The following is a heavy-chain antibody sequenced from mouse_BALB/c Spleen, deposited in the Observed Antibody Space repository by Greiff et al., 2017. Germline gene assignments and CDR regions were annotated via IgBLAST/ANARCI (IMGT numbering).Heavy chain of an antibody. CDR3: ARRHGSSWGLAY. Sequence: EVKLVESGGGLVKPGGSLKLSCAASGFAFSSYDMSWVRQTPEKGLEWVAYISSGGGSTYYPDTVKGRLTISRDNAKNTLYLQMSSLKSEDTAMYYCARRHGSSWGLAYWGQGTLVTVSA. CDR1: GFAFSSYD. CDR2: ISSGGGST. J-gene: IGHJ3*01. D-gene: IGHD1-1*01. V-gene: IGHV5-12-1*01.